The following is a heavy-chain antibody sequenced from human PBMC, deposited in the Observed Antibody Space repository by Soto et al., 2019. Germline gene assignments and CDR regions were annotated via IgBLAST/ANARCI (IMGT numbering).Heavy chain of an antibody. Sequence: GGSLRLSCAASGFTFSSYAMSWVRQAPGKGLEWVSAISGSGGSTYYADSVKGRFTISRDNSKNTLYLQMNSLRAEDTAVYYCAKDEANWGWGLGYYYGMDVWGQGTTVTVSS. V-gene: IGHV3-23*01. CDR3: AKDEANWGWGLGYYYGMDV. CDR1: GFTFSSYA. D-gene: IGHD7-27*01. CDR2: ISGSGGST. J-gene: IGHJ6*02.